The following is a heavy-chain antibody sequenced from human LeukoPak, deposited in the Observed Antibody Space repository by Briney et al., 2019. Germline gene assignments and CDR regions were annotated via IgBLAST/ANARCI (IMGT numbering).Heavy chain of an antibody. CDR1: GFTVSSNY. V-gene: IGHV3-66*01. CDR3: AREPRDGGSVDY. J-gene: IGHJ4*02. Sequence: PGGSLRLSCAASGFTVSSNYMNWVRQAPGKGLEWVSLIYSGGSTYYADSVKGRFTISRDNSKNTLYLQMNSLRAEDTAVYYCAREPRDGGSVDYWGQGTLVTVS. CDR2: IYSGGST. D-gene: IGHD2-15*01.